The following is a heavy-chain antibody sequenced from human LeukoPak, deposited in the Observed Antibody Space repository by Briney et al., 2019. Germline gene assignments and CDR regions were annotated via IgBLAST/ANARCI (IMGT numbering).Heavy chain of an antibody. V-gene: IGHV3-49*03. Sequence: GGSLRLSCTVFGFTFGDYAMSWFRQAPGKGLEWVGFIKSKAYGGTTEYAASVKGRFTIPRDDSKSIVYLQMNSLKTEDTAMYYCTRSPRVTRIDYWGQGTLVTVSS. D-gene: IGHD2-21*02. J-gene: IGHJ4*02. CDR3: TRSPRVTRIDY. CDR2: IKSKAYGGTT. CDR1: GFTFGDYA.